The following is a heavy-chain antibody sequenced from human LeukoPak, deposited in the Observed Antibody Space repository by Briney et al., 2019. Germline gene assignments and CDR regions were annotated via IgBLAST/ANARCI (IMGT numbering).Heavy chain of an antibody. J-gene: IGHJ4*02. Sequence: GGSLRLSCAASGFTFDDYAMHWVRQAPGKGLEWVSGISWNSGSIGYADSVKGRFTISRDNAKNSLYLQMNSLRAEDAALYYCAKDIGGSYGHFDYWGQGTLVTVSS. CDR3: AKDIGGSYGHFDY. V-gene: IGHV3-9*01. D-gene: IGHD1-26*01. CDR1: GFTFDDYA. CDR2: ISWNSGSI.